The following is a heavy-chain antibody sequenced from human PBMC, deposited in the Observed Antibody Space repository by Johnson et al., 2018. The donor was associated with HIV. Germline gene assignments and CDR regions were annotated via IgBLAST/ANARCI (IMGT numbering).Heavy chain of an antibody. Sequence: QVQLVESGGGLVQPGGSLRLSCAASGFTFSSYGMHWVRQAPGKGLEWVAVIWYDGSNKYYADSVKGRFTISRDNSKNMLYLQMNSLRAEDTALYYCAKGEQVWSVASAFDIWGQGTMVTVSS. D-gene: IGHD5-18*01. V-gene: IGHV3-33*06. CDR1: GFTFSSYG. CDR3: AKGEQVWSVASAFDI. CDR2: IWYDGSNK. J-gene: IGHJ3*02.